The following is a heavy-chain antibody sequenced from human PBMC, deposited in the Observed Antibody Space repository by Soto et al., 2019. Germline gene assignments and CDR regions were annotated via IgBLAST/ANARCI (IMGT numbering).Heavy chain of an antibody. CDR3: ARRWGYSFDY. CDR2: IYYSGST. Sequence: QLQLQESGPGLVKPSETLSLTCTDSGGSISSYYWGWIRRPPGKGLEWSGSIYYSGSTYYNPSLKSRVTISVDTSKNQFSLKLSSVTAADTAVYYCARRWGYSFDYWGQGTLVTVSS. V-gene: IGHV4-39*01. J-gene: IGHJ4*02. D-gene: IGHD7-27*01. CDR1: GGSISSYY.